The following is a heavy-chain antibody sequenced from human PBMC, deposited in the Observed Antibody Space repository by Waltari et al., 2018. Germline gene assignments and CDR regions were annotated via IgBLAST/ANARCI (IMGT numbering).Heavy chain of an antibody. CDR2: ISGSGGST. CDR1: GFTFRSYA. Sequence: VQLLESGGGLVQSGGSLRLSCAASGFTFRSYAMNWVRQAPGKGVGCVSVISGSGGSTDYADSVKGRFTISRDNSKNTLYLQMNNLRVEDTAVYYCASSLYGDYTQIWGRVFDYWGQGTLVTVSS. D-gene: IGHD4-17*01. J-gene: IGHJ4*02. V-gene: IGHV3-23*01. CDR3: ASSLYGDYTQIWGRVFDY.